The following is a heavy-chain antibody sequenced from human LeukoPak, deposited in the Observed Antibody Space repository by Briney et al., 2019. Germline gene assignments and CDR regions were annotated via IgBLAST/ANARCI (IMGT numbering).Heavy chain of an antibody. V-gene: IGHV1-24*01. D-gene: IGHD3-9*01. J-gene: IGHJ4*02. Sequence: ASGKVSGKVSGYTLTELSMHWVRQAPGKGGEGRGGFDPEDGETIYAQKFQGRVTMTEDTSTDTAYMELSSLRSEDTAVYYCATAPPLRYFDWLYFDYWGQGTLVTVSS. CDR3: ATAPPLRYFDWLYFDY. CDR2: FDPEDGET. CDR1: GYTLTELS.